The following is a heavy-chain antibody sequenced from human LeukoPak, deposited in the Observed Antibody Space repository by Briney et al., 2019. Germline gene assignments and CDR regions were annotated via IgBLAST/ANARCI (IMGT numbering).Heavy chain of an antibody. V-gene: IGHV3-21*01. CDR2: ISSSSSYI. J-gene: IGHJ4*02. D-gene: IGHD3-22*01. CDR3: ARDPLSATYYYDSSAGGLDY. Sequence: PGGSLRLSCAASGFTFSSYSMNWVRQAPGKGLEWVSSISSSSSYIYYADSVKGRFTISRDNAKNSLYLQMNSLRAEDTAVYYCARDPLSATYYYDSSAGGLDYWGQGTLVTVSS. CDR1: GFTFSSYS.